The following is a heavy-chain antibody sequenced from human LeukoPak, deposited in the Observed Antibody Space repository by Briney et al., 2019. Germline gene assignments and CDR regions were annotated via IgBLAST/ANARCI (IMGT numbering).Heavy chain of an antibody. J-gene: IGHJ4*02. V-gene: IGHV3-23*01. D-gene: IGHD2-8*01. Sequence: PGGSLRLSCAASGFTLSGRTIVSWVRQAPGKGLEWVAAFSRSGYRTYYIDSVKGRFTISRDLSKNTLYLQLNSLRVEDTAVYYCARDMVDWGQGTLVTVSS. CDR1: GFTLSGRT. CDR2: FSRSGYRT. CDR3: ARDMVD.